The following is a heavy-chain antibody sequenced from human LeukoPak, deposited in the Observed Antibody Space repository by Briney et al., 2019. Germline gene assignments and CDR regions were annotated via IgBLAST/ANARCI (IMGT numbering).Heavy chain of an antibody. D-gene: IGHD5-12*01. J-gene: IGHJ3*02. CDR1: GFTFSSYG. CDR3: ARDGYSGFDDAFDI. Sequence: GGSLRLSCAASGFTFSSYGMHWVRQAPGKGLEWVANIKQDGSEKYYVDSVKGRFTISRDNAKNSLYLQMNSLRAEDTAVYYCARDGYSGFDDAFDIWGQGTMVTVSS. CDR2: IKQDGSEK. V-gene: IGHV3-7*01.